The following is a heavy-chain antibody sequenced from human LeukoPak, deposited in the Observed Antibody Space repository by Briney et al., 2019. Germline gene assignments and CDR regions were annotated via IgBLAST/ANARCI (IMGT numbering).Heavy chain of an antibody. CDR3: AREGVMVRVFDY. CDR2: IYSTGST. Sequence: SETLSLTCTVSGGSISSGGYHWSWIRQHPGKGLEWIGYIYSTGSTYYNPSLKSRIIISVDTSKNQFSLKLSSVTAADTAVYYCAREGVMVRVFDYWGQGTLVTVSS. J-gene: IGHJ4*02. D-gene: IGHD3-10*01. CDR1: GGSISSGGYH. V-gene: IGHV4-31*03.